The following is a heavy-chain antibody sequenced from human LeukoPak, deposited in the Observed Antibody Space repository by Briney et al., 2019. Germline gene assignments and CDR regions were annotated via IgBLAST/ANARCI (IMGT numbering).Heavy chain of an antibody. Sequence: GGSLRLSCAASGFTFSSYGMHWVRQAPGKGLEWVAVIWYGGSDKYYADSVKGRFTISRDNSKNTLYLQMNSLRAEDTAVYYCAKYYAARSRSFDFWGQGTLVTVSS. J-gene: IGHJ4*02. D-gene: IGHD3-10*01. CDR2: IWYGGSDK. CDR3: AKYYAARSRSFDF. CDR1: GFTFSSYG. V-gene: IGHV3-33*06.